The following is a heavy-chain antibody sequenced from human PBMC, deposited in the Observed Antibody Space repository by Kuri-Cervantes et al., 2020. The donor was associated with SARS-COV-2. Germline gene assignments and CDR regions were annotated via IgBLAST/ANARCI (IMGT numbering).Heavy chain of an antibody. V-gene: IGHV1-18*01. D-gene: IGHD2-2*01. J-gene: IGHJ6*03. CDR2: SSGYNGNT. Sequence: ASVKVSCKASGGTFSSYAISWVRQAPGQGLEWMGWSSGYNGNTNYAQKVQGRVTMTADISTSTAYMELRRLRSDDTAVYYCARSRHCSSTSCYGGYYMDVWGKGTAVTVSS. CDR3: ARSRHCSSTSCYGGYYMDV. CDR1: GGTFSSYA.